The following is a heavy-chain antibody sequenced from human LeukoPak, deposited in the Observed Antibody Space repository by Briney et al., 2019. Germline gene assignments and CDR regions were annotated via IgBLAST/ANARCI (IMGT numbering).Heavy chain of an antibody. CDR2: ISSSSSTI. V-gene: IGHV3-48*04. D-gene: IGHD3-3*01. J-gene: IGHJ4*02. Sequence: GGSLRLSCAASGLTFSSYSMNWVRQAPGKGLEWVSYISSSSSTIYYADSVKGRFTISRDTAKNSLYLEMNSLRAEDTAVYYCARDRNSDFWSGYYTNYFDSWGQGTLVTVSS. CDR3: ARDRNSDFWSGYYTNYFDS. CDR1: GLTFSSYS.